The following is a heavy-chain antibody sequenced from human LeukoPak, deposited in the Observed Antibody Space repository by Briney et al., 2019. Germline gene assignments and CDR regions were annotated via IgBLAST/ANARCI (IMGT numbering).Heavy chain of an antibody. CDR2: VHYGGST. CDR1: GAXISSRSSYC. J-gene: IGHJ4*02. D-gene: IGHD1-1*01. CDR3: ARGGYNWNDWGRDFPYYFDY. Sequence: PSETLSLTCSVSGAXISSRSSYCWGWIRQPPGKGLEWIGSVHYGGSTYYHPSLKSRVTTSVDTSKNQFSLKMSCVAAADTAVYYCARGGYNWNDWGRDFPYYFDYWGQGTLVTVSS. V-gene: IGHV4-39*01.